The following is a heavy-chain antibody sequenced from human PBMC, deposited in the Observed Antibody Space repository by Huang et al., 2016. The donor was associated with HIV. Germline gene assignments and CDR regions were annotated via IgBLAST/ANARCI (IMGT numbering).Heavy chain of an antibody. D-gene: IGHD3-22*01. V-gene: IGHV4-59*11. J-gene: IGHJ4*02. Sequence: QVQLQESGPGLVKPSETLSLTCTVSDGSISSHFWSWIRQPPGKGLEWIATITPSGRSNYNPSRESRVTLSKDSAKEQLSLKRQAVTAADTAVYYCARDGAYQYDSRAYYRDFWGQGTLVTVSS. CDR2: ITPSGRS. CDR1: DGSISSHF. CDR3: ARDGAYQYDSRAYYRDF.